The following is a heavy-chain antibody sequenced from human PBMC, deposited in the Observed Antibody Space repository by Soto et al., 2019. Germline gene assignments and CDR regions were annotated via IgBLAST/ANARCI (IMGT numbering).Heavy chain of an antibody. Sequence: QVQLVQSGAEVKKPGASVKVSCRSSGYTFTSYGINWVRQAPGQGLEWMGWLSTYNGNTNYAQKLKGRVTMTTDTPTSTPHMGVRRLDPDDTAIYYCARHQEGPATGFGYWGQGTLVTVSS. D-gene: IGHD1-1*01. CDR1: GYTFTSYG. V-gene: IGHV1-18*01. J-gene: IGHJ4*02. CDR3: ARHQEGPATGFGY. CDR2: LSTYNGNT.